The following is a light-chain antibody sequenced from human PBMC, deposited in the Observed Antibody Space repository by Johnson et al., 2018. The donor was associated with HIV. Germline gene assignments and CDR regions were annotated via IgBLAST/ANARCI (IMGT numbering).Light chain of an antibody. J-gene: IGLJ1*01. Sequence: QSVLTQPPSVSAAPGQKVTISCSGSSSNIGNNDVSWYQQLPGTAPKLLIYDNNKRPSGIPDRFSGSKSGTSATLGITGLQTGDEADYYCGTWGSGLSAGGVFGTGTKVTVL. CDR3: GTWGSGLSAGGV. CDR2: DNN. CDR1: SSNIGNND. V-gene: IGLV1-51*01.